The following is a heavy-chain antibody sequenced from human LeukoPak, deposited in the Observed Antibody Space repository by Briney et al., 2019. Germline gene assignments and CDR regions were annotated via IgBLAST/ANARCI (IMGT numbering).Heavy chain of an antibody. CDR1: GGSISSYY. CDR2: IYTSGST. V-gene: IGHV4-4*07. D-gene: IGHD3-22*01. Sequence: SETLSLTCTVSGGSISSYYWSWIRQPAGKGLEWIGRIYTSGSTNYNPSLKSRVTMSVDTSKNQFSLKLSSVTAADTAVYYCARDIGGDEDSSGYYYAFDIWGQGTMVTASS. CDR3: ARDIGGDEDSSGYYYAFDI. J-gene: IGHJ3*02.